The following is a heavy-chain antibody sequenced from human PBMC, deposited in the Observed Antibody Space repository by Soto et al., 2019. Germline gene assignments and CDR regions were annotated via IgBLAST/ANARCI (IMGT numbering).Heavy chain of an antibody. J-gene: IGHJ3*02. CDR1: GFTFSSYS. V-gene: IGHV3-48*01. CDR2: ISSSSSTI. D-gene: IGHD2-15*01. CDR3: ARAVPDIVGVVAATRAFDI. Sequence: GGSLRLSCAASGFTFSSYSMNWVRQAPGKGLEWVSYISSSSSTIYYADSVKGRFTISRDNAKNSLYLQMNSLRAEDTAVYYCARAVPDIVGVVAATRAFDIWGKGTMFTVSS.